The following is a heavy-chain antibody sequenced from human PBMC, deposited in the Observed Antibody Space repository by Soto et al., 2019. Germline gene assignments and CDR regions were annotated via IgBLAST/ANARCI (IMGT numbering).Heavy chain of an antibody. CDR1: GFTFSSYG. CDR2: IWYDGSNK. Sequence: QVQLVESGGGVVQPGRSLRLSCAASGFTFSSYGMHWVRQAPGKGLEWVAVIWYDGSNKYYADSVKGRFTISRDNSKNTLYLQMNSLRAEDTAVYYCARDRLGGSSSWYPSYYYGMDVWGQGTTVTVSS. J-gene: IGHJ6*02. CDR3: ARDRLGGSSSWYPSYYYGMDV. V-gene: IGHV3-33*01. D-gene: IGHD6-13*01.